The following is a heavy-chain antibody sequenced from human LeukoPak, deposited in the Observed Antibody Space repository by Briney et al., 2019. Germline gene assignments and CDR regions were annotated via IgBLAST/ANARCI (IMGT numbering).Heavy chain of an antibody. D-gene: IGHD7-27*01. Sequence: QPGGSLKLSCSASGFPFRTSWMHWVRQGPGKGLLWVAHINSDGGNTAYADSVKGRFTISRDNAKSTLYLQMNSLRSEDTAVYYCARGDPLGNYWGQGTLVTVSS. CDR2: INSDGGNT. CDR3: ARGDPLGNY. J-gene: IGHJ4*02. CDR1: GFPFRTSW. V-gene: IGHV3-74*01.